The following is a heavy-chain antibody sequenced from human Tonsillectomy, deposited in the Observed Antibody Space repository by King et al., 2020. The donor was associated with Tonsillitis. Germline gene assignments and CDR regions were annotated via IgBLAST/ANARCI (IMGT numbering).Heavy chain of an antibody. D-gene: IGHD1-1*01. V-gene: IGHV4-59*01. CDR3: ARVTTSHMDNDLFFDL. J-gene: IGHJ2*01. CDR2: IYHRGSGST. CDR1: YGSITTYY. Sequence: QLQESGPGLVEPSETLSLTCSVSYGSITTYYWNWIRQTPGKGLEWIGYIYHRGSGSTNYNPSLKSRVTISVDTSKNQFTLKLTAVTAADTATYFCARVTTSHMDNDLFFDLWGRGTLVTVSS.